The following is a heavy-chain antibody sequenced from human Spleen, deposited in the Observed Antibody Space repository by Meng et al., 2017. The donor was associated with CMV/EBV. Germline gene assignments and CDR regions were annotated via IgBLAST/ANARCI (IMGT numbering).Heavy chain of an antibody. V-gene: IGHV4-59*01. CDR2: IYYSTTT. D-gene: IGHD3-3*01. J-gene: IGHJ6*02. Sequence: SETLSLTYVVSGGSITSYYWSWIRQPPGKGLEWIGYIYYSTTTKYNASLKSRVTMFMDTSKNQFSMTLTSLTAADTAVYFCARWDFWKGVGMDVWGQGTTVTVSS. CDR1: GGSITSYY. CDR3: ARWDFWKGVGMDV.